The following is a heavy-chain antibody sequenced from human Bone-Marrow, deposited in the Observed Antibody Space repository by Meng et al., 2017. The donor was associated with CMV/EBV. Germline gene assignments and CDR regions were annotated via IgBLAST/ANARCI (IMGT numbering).Heavy chain of an antibody. J-gene: IGHJ4*02. CDR1: GFTFHQYA. CDR3: ARADVQLEIDY. D-gene: IGHD1-1*01. V-gene: IGHV3-11*06. Sequence: GGSLRLSCATSGFTFHQYAMSWVRQAPGKGLEWVSCIGTSESYTNYADSVRGRFTISRDNAKNSLYLQMNSLRAEETAVYYCARADVQLEIDYWGQGTLVTVSS. CDR2: IGTSESYT.